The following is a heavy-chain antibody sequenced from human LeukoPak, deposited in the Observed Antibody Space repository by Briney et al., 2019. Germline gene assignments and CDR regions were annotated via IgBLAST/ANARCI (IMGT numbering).Heavy chain of an antibody. V-gene: IGHV4-30-2*01. CDR3: ARDRIAVAGTARYYYGMDV. J-gene: IGHJ6*02. Sequence: SETLSLTCAVSGGSISSGGYSWSWIRQPPGKGLEWIGYIYHSGSTYYNPSLKSRVTISVDRSKNQFSLKPSSVTAADTAVYYCARDRIAVAGTARYYYGMDVWGQGTTVTVSS. D-gene: IGHD6-19*01. CDR2: IYHSGST. CDR1: GGSISSGGYS.